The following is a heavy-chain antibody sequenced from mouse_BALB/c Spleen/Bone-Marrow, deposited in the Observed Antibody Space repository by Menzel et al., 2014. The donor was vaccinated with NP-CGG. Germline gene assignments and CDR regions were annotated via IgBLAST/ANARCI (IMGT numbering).Heavy chain of an antibody. CDR1: GFASSDYD. CDR3: ARRRSYDYAFDY. V-gene: IGHV5-9*02. D-gene: IGHD2-4*01. CDR2: IRSGGSYT. Sequence: EVQGVESGGGSVKPGGSLKLSCAASGFASSDYDMSWVRQNPEKRLEWVATIRSGGSYTSCPDNMKGRFTISRDNARNTLYLQMSSLRSEDTALYYCARRRSYDYAFDYWGQGTTLTVSS. J-gene: IGHJ2*01.